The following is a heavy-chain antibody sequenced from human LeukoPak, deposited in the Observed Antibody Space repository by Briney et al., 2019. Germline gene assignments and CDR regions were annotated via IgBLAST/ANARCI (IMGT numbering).Heavy chain of an antibody. J-gene: IGHJ3*02. V-gene: IGHV3-7*01. CDR2: IKQDGSEK. D-gene: IGHD3/OR15-3a*01. CDR1: GFTFSSYW. Sequence: PGGSLRLSCAASGFTFSSYWMSWVRQAPGKGLEWVANIKQDGSEKYYVDSVKGRFTISRDNAKNSLYLQMNSLRAEDTAVYYCARQTTSYYTTDAFDIWGQGTMATVSS. CDR3: ARQTTSYYTTDAFDI.